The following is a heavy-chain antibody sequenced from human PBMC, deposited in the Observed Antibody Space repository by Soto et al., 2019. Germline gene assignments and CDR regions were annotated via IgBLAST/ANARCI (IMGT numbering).Heavy chain of an antibody. CDR1: GGSISSYY. V-gene: IGHV4-59*01. CDR3: ASGLKAAGIRTDYYYGMDV. J-gene: IGHJ6*02. CDR2: IYYSGST. D-gene: IGHD6-13*01. Sequence: SETLSLTCTVSGGSISSYYWSWIRQPPGKGLEWIGYIYYSGSTNYNPSLKSRVTISVDTSKNQFSLKLSSVTAADTAVYYCASGLKAAGIRTDYYYGMDVWGQGTTVTVSS.